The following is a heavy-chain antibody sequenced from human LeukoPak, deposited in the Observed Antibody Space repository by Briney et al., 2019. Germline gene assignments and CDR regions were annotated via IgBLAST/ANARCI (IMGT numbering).Heavy chain of an antibody. J-gene: IGHJ6*04. D-gene: IGHD3/OR15-3a*01. CDR2: ISSSGSTV. Sequence: GGSLRLSCVVSGFTFNNYWMSWVRQAPGKGLEWVSYISSSGSTVYYADSVRGRFTISRDNARKSLDLQMAGLTAEDTAVYYCARALDSALDVWGNGTTVTVSS. V-gene: IGHV3-48*01. CDR3: ARALDSALDV. CDR1: GFTFNNYW.